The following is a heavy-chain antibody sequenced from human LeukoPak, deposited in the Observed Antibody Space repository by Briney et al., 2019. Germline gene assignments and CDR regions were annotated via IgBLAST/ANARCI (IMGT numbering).Heavy chain of an antibody. V-gene: IGHV1-3*01. CDR3: ARGSPIEYYYDSSGPWGFDY. Sequence: ASVKVPCKASGYTFTSYAMHWVRQAPGQRLEWMGWINAGNGNTKYSQKFQGRVTITRDTSASTAYMELSSLRSEDTAVYYCARGSPIEYYYDSSGPWGFDYWGQGTLVTVSS. D-gene: IGHD3-22*01. J-gene: IGHJ4*02. CDR2: INAGNGNT. CDR1: GYTFTSYA.